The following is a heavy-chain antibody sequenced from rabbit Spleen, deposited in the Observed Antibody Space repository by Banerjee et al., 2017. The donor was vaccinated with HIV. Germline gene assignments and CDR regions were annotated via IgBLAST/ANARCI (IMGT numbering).Heavy chain of an antibody. CDR3: ARDVNGGGSAAYPWYFTL. CDR1: GFTFSSYW. V-gene: IGHV1S45*01. Sequence: QEQLVESGGGLVQPEGSLTLTCTASGFTFSSYWIYWVRQAPGKGLEWIACIKTGNSGSTYYASWAKGRFTISKTSSTTVTLQMTSLTAADTATYFCARDVNGGGSAAYPWYFTLWGPGTLVTV. D-gene: IGHD4-2*01. J-gene: IGHJ4*01. CDR2: IKTGNSGST.